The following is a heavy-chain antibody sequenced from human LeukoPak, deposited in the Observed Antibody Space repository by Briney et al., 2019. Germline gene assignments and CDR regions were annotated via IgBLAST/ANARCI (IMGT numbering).Heavy chain of an antibody. CDR3: AREAYSGSYYNPSYWYFDL. CDR2: IIPIFDTA. D-gene: IGHD3-10*01. V-gene: IGHV1-69*13. J-gene: IGHJ2*01. Sequence: SVKVSCKASGGTFSTYAISWVRQAPGQGLEWMGGIIPIFDTANYARKFQGRVTITADESTSTAYMELSSLRSEDTAVYYCAREAYSGSYYNPSYWYFDLWGRGTLVTVSS. CDR1: GGTFSTYA.